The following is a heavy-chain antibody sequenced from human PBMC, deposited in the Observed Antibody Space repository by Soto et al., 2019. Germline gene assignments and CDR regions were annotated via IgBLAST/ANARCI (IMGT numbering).Heavy chain of an antibody. J-gene: IGHJ5*02. V-gene: IGHV1-18*01. CDR2: ISAYNGNT. D-gene: IGHD3-10*01. Sequence: QVQLVQSGAEVKKPGASVKVSCKASGYTFTNYGISWVRQAPGQGLEWMGWISAYNGNTKYAQKLQGRVTMTTDTSTSTADTELRSLRSDDTAVYYGARGVGSGSYYNQYDWFDPWGQGTLVTVSS. CDR1: GYTFTNYG. CDR3: ARGVGSGSYYNQYDWFDP.